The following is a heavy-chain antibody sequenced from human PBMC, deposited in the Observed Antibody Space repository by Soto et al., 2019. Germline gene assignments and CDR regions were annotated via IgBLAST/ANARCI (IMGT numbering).Heavy chain of an antibody. CDR3: ARFHCSSTSCAPGNYYYGMDV. CDR1: GFTFSSYA. V-gene: IGHV3-30-3*01. Sequence: GSLRLSCAASGFTFSSYAMHWVRQAPGKGLEWVAVISCDGSNKYYADSVKGRFTISRDNSKNTLYLQMNSLRAEDTAVYYCARFHCSSTSCAPGNYYYGMDVWGQGTTVTVSS. D-gene: IGHD2-2*01. J-gene: IGHJ6*02. CDR2: ISCDGSNK.